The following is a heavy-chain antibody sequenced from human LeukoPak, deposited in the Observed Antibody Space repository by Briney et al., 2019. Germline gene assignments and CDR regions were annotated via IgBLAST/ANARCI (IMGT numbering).Heavy chain of an antibody. Sequence: PSETLSLTCTVSNGSISSYYWSWIRQPAGKGLEWIGRIYTSGSTKYNPSLTSRVTMSVDTSKNQFSLKLRSVTAADTAVYYCARAVHCSGGSCYFDYWGQGTLVTVSS. CDR2: IYTSGST. D-gene: IGHD2-15*01. CDR3: ARAVHCSGGSCYFDY. V-gene: IGHV4-4*07. CDR1: NGSISSYY. J-gene: IGHJ4*02.